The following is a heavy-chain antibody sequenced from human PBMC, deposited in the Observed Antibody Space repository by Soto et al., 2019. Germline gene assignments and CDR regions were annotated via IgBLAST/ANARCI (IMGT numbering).Heavy chain of an antibody. CDR3: AREPYSYYNDCRGRHLDF. V-gene: IGHV4-4*02. CDR1: GGSISSNNW. J-gene: IGHJ4*02. D-gene: IGHD3-22*01. CDR2: IYHSGTT. Sequence: QVQLQESGPGLVKPSGTLSLSCGVSGGSISSNNWWSWVRQPPEKGLEWIGEIYHSGTTNYNPSLTSRITVSVDKSKNQFSLRLSSVTAADTAIYYCAREPYSYYNDCRGRHLDFWGQGTLVIVSS.